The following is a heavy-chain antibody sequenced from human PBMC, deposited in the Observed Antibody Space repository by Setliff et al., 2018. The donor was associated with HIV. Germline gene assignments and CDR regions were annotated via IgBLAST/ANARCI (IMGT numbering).Heavy chain of an antibody. CDR3: ARDPSGGLYTLDY. J-gene: IGHJ4*02. Sequence: PGGSLRLSCVGSRFTFSEYWMSWVRQAPGKGLQWVANINQDGSDKYYVDSVKGRFTISRDNAKNSVYLEMTRLRAEDTAVYYCARDPSGGLYTLDYWGQGSLVTVSS. CDR2: INQDGSDK. CDR1: RFTFSEYW. V-gene: IGHV3-7*03. D-gene: IGHD3-10*01.